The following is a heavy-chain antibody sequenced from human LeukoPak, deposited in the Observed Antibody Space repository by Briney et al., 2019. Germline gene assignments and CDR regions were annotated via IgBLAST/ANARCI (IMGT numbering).Heavy chain of an antibody. D-gene: IGHD1-26*01. V-gene: IGHV4-34*01. Sequence: KSSETLSLTCTVSGGSISSHYWSRIRQPPGKGLEWIGEINHSGSTNYNPSLKSRVTISVDTSKNQFSLKLSSVTAADTAVYYCARDGRYSGSRFDYWGQGTLVTVSS. CDR3: ARDGRYSGSRFDY. CDR2: INHSGST. J-gene: IGHJ4*02. CDR1: GGSISSHY.